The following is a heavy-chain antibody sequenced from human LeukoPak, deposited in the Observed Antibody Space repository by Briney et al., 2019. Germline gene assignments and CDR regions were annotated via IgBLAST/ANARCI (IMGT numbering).Heavy chain of an antibody. Sequence: SVKVSCKASGGTFRNYVVTWVRQAPGQGLEWMGGIIPMFGTGNYAQKLQGRVTITADESTSTAYVELSSLRLEDTAVYYCVIFPRDILRYSADYWGQGTLVTVSS. CDR3: VIFPRDILRYSADY. CDR2: IIPMFGTG. D-gene: IGHD2/OR15-2a*01. V-gene: IGHV1-69*13. J-gene: IGHJ4*02. CDR1: GGTFRNYV.